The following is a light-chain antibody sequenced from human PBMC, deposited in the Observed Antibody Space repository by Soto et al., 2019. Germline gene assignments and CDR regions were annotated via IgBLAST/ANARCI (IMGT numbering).Light chain of an antibody. V-gene: IGKV3-15*01. Sequence: EIGMSQSPVTLSVSPGGRATLSCRASQSISDTLAWYQQKPGQAPRLLIHGASTRAPGFPARFSGSGSGTEFTLTISSLQSEDFAVYYCQQYNNWTPWTFGQGTKVDIK. J-gene: IGKJ1*01. CDR3: QQYNNWTPWT. CDR1: QSISDT. CDR2: GAS.